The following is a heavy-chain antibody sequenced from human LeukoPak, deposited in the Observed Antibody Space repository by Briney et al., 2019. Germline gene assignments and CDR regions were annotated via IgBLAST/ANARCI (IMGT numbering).Heavy chain of an antibody. CDR1: GFSLSTNEVG. D-gene: IGHD3-10*01. Sequence: ESGPTLVNPTQTLTLTCTFSGFSLSTNEVGVGWIRQPPGKALEWLALIYWNHEKRYSPSLKSRLTITKDTSKNQVVLTMTNMDPVDTATYYCAYRSPMVRGVIKGGFDYWGQGTLVTVSS. V-gene: IGHV2-5*01. CDR2: IYWNHEK. CDR3: AYRSPMVRGVIKGGFDY. J-gene: IGHJ4*02.